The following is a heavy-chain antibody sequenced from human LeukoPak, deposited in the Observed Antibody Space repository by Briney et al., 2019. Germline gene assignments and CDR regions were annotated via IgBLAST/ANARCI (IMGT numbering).Heavy chain of an antibody. Sequence: GGSLRLSCAASGFTFSDHYMDWVRQAPGKGLEWVGRTRNKANSYTTEYAASVKGRFTISRDDSKNSLYLQMNSLKTEDTAVYYCARDLLRYRSSWGGAFDIWGQGTMVTVSS. D-gene: IGHD6-13*01. CDR2: TRNKANSYTT. J-gene: IGHJ3*02. CDR3: ARDLLRYRSSWGGAFDI. V-gene: IGHV3-72*01. CDR1: GFTFSDHY.